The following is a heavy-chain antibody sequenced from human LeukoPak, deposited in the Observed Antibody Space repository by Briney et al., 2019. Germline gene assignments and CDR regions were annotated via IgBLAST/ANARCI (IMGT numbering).Heavy chain of an antibody. CDR2: IIPIFGTA. CDR3: ARGMSVGYCSSTSCRTYYYYYMDV. J-gene: IGHJ6*03. D-gene: IGHD2-2*01. V-gene: IGHV1-69*01. Sequence: SVKVSCKASGGTFSSYAISWVRQAPGQGLEWMGGIIPIFGTANYAQKFQGRGTITADESTSTAYMKLSSLRSEDTAVYYCARGMSVGYCSSTSCRTYYYYYMDVWGKGTTVTVSS. CDR1: GGTFSSYA.